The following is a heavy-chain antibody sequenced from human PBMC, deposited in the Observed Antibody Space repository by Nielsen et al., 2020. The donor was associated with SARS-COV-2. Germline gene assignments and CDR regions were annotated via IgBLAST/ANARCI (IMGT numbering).Heavy chain of an antibody. Sequence: SETLSLTCTVSGGSISSGGYHWSWIRQHPGKGLEWIGYIYYSGSTYYNPSLKSRVTISVDTSKNQFSLKLSSVTAADTAVYYCARVRSSSSVYYYYYMDVWGKGTTVTVSS. D-gene: IGHD6-6*01. J-gene: IGHJ6*03. CDR1: GGSISSGGYH. CDR3: ARVRSSSSVYYYYYMDV. CDR2: IYYSGST. V-gene: IGHV4-31*03.